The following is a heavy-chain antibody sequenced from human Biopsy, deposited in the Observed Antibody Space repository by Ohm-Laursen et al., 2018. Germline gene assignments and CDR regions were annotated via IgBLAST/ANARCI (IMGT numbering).Heavy chain of an antibody. Sequence: SLRLSCAASGISFSRSAMNWVRQAPGKGLEWVSGITASGGTTYYADSVKGRLTISRDNSNNTLYLQMNSLRDDDTAVYYCAKVPREGISYYYSMDVWGQGTTVTVSS. CDR1: GISFSRSA. CDR3: AKVPREGISYYYSMDV. V-gene: IGHV3-23*01. D-gene: IGHD2/OR15-2a*01. CDR2: ITASGGTT. J-gene: IGHJ6*02.